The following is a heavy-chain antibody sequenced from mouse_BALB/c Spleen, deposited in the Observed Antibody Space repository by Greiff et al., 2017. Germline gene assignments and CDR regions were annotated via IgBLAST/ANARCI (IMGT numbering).Heavy chain of an antibody. J-gene: IGHJ4*01. CDR2: ISSGGSYT. CDR1: GFTFSSYT. V-gene: IGHV5-6-4*01. CDR3: TRDEEGGAMDY. Sequence: EVNVVESGGGLVKPGGSLKLSCAASGFTFSSYTMSWVRQTPEKRLEWVATISSGGSYTYYPDSVKGRFTISRDNAKNTLYLQMSSLKSEDTAMYYCTRDEEGGAMDYWGQGTSVTVSS.